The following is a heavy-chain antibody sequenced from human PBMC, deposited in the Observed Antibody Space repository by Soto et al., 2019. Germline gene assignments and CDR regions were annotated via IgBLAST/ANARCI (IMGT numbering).Heavy chain of an antibody. D-gene: IGHD2-15*01. J-gene: IGHJ4*02. CDR3: APYWHFDY. CDR2: IKNKFEGATT. CDR1: GFTLSNAW. V-gene: IGHV3-15*01. Sequence: EVQLVESGGGLVKPGGSLRLSCAASGFTLSNAWVSWVRQAPGKGLEWVGRIKNKFEGATTDYAAPVKGRFTISRDDSKNMLYLQMSSLITDDTAVYYCAPYWHFDYWGQGTLVTVSS.